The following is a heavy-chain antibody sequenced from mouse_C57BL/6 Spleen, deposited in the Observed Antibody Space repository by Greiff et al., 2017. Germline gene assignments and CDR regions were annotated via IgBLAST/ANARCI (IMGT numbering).Heavy chain of an antibody. CDR1: GFNIKDDY. V-gene: IGHV14-4*01. CDR3: TRSYFDY. Sequence: EVQLQQSGAELVRPGASVKLSCTASGFNIKDDYMHWVKQRPEQGLEWIGWIDPENGDTEYASKFQGTATITADTSSNTAYLRLSSLTSEDTAVYYCTRSYFDYWGQGTTLTVSS. J-gene: IGHJ2*01. CDR2: IDPENGDT.